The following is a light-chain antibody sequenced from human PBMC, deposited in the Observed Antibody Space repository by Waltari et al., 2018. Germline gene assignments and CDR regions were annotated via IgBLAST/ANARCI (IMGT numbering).Light chain of an antibody. CDR1: QASNTS. Sequence: DIQMTQSPSSLSPSVADRVILTCLASQASNTSLAWFQQKPGKAPRSLIYAASTLQSGVSSNFSGSGSGTNFTLTISSLQPEDCATYYCQQYNSFPPTFGGGTRVEI. CDR2: AAS. CDR3: QQYNSFPPT. V-gene: IGKV1-16*02. J-gene: IGKJ4*01.